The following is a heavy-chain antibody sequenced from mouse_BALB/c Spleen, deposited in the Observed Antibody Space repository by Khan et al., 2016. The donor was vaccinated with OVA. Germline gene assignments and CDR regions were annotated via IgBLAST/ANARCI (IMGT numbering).Heavy chain of an antibody. V-gene: IGHV5-4*02. Sequence: EVELVESGGGLVKPGGSLKLSCAASGFTFSDYYMYWVRQTPEKRLEWVATISDGGSYTYYPDSVKGRFTIHRDNAKNNLYLQMSSLKTEETAMYYCARAGYGGFAYWGQGTLVTVSA. CDR1: GFTFSDYY. D-gene: IGHD1-1*02. CDR3: ARAGYGGFAY. J-gene: IGHJ3*01. CDR2: ISDGGSYT.